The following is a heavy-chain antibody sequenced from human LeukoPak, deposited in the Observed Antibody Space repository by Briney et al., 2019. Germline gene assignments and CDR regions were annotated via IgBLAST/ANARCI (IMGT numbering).Heavy chain of an antibody. CDR1: GASISPYY. V-gene: IGHV4-4*09. J-gene: IGHJ4*02. CDR2: IYNSGST. D-gene: IGHD1-7*01. CDR3: ALGGTARDDY. Sequence: PPETLSLTCTVSGASISPYYSSWIRQPPGKGLEWIGYIYNSGSTYYNPSLKSRVTISVDTSENQFSLELSSVTAADTAVYFCALGGTARDDYWGQGALVTVSS.